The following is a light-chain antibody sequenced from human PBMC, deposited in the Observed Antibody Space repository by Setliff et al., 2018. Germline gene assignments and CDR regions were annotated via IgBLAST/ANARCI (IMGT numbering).Light chain of an antibody. CDR3: QSYDGSLSGYV. V-gene: IGLV1-40*01. CDR2: NDN. Sequence: QSVLSQPPSVSGAPGQRGTISCTGSRSNIGAGYGVHWYQQFPGTAPKLLIYNDNNRPSGVPDRFSGSKSGTSASLAITGLQAEDEADYFCQSYDGSLSGYVFGTGTKVTV. CDR1: RSNIGAGYG. J-gene: IGLJ1*01.